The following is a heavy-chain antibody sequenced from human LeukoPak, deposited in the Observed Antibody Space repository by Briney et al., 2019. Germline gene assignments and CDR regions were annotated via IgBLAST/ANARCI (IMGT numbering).Heavy chain of an antibody. J-gene: IGHJ4*02. D-gene: IGHD3-10*01. CDR2: ITASCDNT. V-gene: IGHV3-23*01. CDR1: GFTFSNYA. CDR3: GKDVPYGGDY. Sequence: GGSLRLSCAASGFTFSNYAMNWVRQAPGKGLEWVSAITASCDNTYSADSVKGRFFISRDNSENTLFLQMNSLRAEDTAIYYCGKDVPYGGDYWGQGTLVTASS.